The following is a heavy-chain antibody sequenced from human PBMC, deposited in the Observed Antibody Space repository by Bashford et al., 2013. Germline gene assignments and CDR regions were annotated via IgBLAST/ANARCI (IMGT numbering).Heavy chain of an antibody. CDR1: GFTFSSYA. CDR2: ISGSGGST. J-gene: IGHJ4*02. Sequence: GGSLRLSCAASGFTFSSYAMSWVRQAPGKGLEWVSGISGSGGSTYYADSVKGRFTISRDKSKNTLYLQMNSLRAEDTAVYYCAKGGRQLPYGDYGDYWGQGTLVTVSS. D-gene: IGHD4-17*01. CDR3: AKGGRQLPYGDYGDY. V-gene: IGHV3-23*01.